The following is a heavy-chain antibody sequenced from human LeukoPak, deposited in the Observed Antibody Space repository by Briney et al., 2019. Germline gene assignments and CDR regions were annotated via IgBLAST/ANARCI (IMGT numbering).Heavy chain of an antibody. Sequence: GESLKISCKGSGYSFTNYWIGWVRQMPGKGPEWMGIIYPGDSDTRYSPSFQGQVTISADKSISTACLQWSSLKASDTAMYYCARLSPTCSSTSCYYDYWGQGTLVTVSS. J-gene: IGHJ4*02. V-gene: IGHV5-51*01. CDR3: ARLSPTCSSTSCYYDY. D-gene: IGHD2-2*01. CDR1: GYSFTNYW. CDR2: IYPGDSDT.